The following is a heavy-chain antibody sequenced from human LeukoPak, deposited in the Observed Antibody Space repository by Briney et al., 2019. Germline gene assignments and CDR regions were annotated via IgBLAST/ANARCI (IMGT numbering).Heavy chain of an antibody. CDR1: GYTFSSYY. D-gene: IGHD1/OR15-1a*01. J-gene: IGHJ4*02. V-gene: IGHV1-46*01. CDR2: INPSRGNT. Sequence: ASVKVSCKASGYTFSSYYLHWLRQAPGQGPEWMGIINPSRGNTNYAQKFQGRVTLTRDTSTSTVYMELSSLRSEDTAIYYCARDRDWNSPDYLDFWGQGTLVTVSS. CDR3: ARDRDWNSPDYLDF.